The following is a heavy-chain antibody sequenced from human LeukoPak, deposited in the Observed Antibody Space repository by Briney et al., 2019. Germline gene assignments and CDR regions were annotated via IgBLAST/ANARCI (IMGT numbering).Heavy chain of an antibody. D-gene: IGHD6-25*01. CDR1: GFTFSSYA. CDR2: ISGSGGST. CDR3: AKSSAAARAHYFDY. V-gene: IGHV3-23*01. Sequence: GGSLRLSCAASGFTFSSYAMSWVRQAPGKGLEWVSAISGSGGSTYYADSAKGRFTISRDNSKNTLYLQMNSLRAEDTAVYYCAKSSAAARAHYFDYWGQGTLVTVSS. J-gene: IGHJ4*02.